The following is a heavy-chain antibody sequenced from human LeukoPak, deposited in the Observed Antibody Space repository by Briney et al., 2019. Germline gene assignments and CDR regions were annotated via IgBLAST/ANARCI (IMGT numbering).Heavy chain of an antibody. D-gene: IGHD3-22*01. Sequence: GGSLRLSCAASGFTVGSNTMSWVRQAPGKGLEWVSIIYSGGSTSYADSVKGRFTISRDNSKNTLYLQMNSLRTEDTAVYYCACGRGYSDISGYFVYWGQGTLVTVSS. V-gene: IGHV3-53*01. CDR3: ACGRGYSDISGYFVY. J-gene: IGHJ4*02. CDR2: IYSGGST. CDR1: GFTVGSNT.